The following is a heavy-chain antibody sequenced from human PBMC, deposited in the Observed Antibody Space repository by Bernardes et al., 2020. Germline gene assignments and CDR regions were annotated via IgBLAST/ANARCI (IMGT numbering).Heavy chain of an antibody. CDR2: ISSDGSTT. Sequence: GGSLRLSCAASGFRFSIYWMHWVRQAPGKGLELVSRISSDGSTTTYADSVKGRFTISRDNARNTLFLQMNSLTAEDTAVFYCSTDVFFNGGMDVWGKGTTVTVSS. J-gene: IGHJ6*03. CDR1: GFRFSIYW. D-gene: IGHD7-27*01. V-gene: IGHV3-74*03. CDR3: STDVFFNGGMDV.